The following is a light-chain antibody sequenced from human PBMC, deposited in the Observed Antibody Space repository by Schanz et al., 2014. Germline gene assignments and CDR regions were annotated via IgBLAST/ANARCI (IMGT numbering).Light chain of an antibody. CDR2: EDS. CDR3: SSYTISSSYV. CDR1: SSDVGGYNL. J-gene: IGLJ1*01. V-gene: IGLV2-14*02. Sequence: QSVLTQPPSASGTPGQRVTISCTGTSSDVGGYNLVSWYQQHPGKAPKLIIYEDSNRPSGVSNRFSASKSGNTASLTISGLQAEDEADYYCSSYTISSSYVFGTGTKLTVL.